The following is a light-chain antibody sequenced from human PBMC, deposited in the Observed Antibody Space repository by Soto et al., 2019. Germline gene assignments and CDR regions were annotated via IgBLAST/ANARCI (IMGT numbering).Light chain of an antibody. V-gene: IGKV1-39*01. Sequence: DIQITQSPSSLSASVGDSVTITCPSSQSISTYLNWYQLKPGKAPNLLMYGASYLKSGVPTRFSGSGSGTDFTLPISSLQPEDFAIYYCQQTYTTPEITLGQGTRLEIK. CDR2: GAS. CDR3: QQTYTTPEIT. J-gene: IGKJ5*01. CDR1: QSISTY.